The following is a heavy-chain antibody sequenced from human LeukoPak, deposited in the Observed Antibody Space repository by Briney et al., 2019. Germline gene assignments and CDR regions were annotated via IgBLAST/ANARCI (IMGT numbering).Heavy chain of an antibody. D-gene: IGHD6-19*01. CDR3: ARECRSSGWYTHWFDP. V-gene: IGHV3-7*01. CDR2: IKQDGSEK. Sequence: PGGSLRLSCAASGFTFSSYWMSWVRQAPGKGLEWVANIKQDGSEKYYVDSVKGRFTISRDNAKNSLYLQMNSLRAEDTAVYYCARECRSSGWYTHWFDPWGQGTLVTVSS. J-gene: IGHJ5*02. CDR1: GFTFSSYW.